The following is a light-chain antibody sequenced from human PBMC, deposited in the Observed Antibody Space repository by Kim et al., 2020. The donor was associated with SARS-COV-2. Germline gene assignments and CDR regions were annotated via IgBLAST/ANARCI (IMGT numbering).Light chain of an antibody. CDR3: THGLGWSYT. CDR2: EVS. V-gene: IGKV2-30*02. CDR1: RSLVHSNGNTY. J-gene: IGKJ2*01. Sequence: DIVMTQSPLSLPVTLGQPASISCRSSRSLVHSNGNTYLTWFQQRPGQSPSRLIYEVSKRDSGVPDRFSGSGSGSDFTLKISRVEAEDVGIYFCTHGLGWSYTFGQETKLEI.